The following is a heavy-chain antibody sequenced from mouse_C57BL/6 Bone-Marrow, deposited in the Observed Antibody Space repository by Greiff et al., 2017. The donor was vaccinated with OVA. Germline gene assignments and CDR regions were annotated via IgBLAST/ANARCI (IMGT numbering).Heavy chain of an antibody. CDR1: GYTFTDYE. V-gene: IGHV1-15*01. Sequence: VQLQQSGAELVRPGASVTLSCKASGYTFTDYEMHWVKQTPVHGLEWIGAIDPETGGTAYNQKFKGKAILTADESSSTAYMELRSLTSEDSAVYYCTRDKETVGGFAYWGQGTLVTVSA. J-gene: IGHJ3*01. CDR3: TRDKETVGGFAY. D-gene: IGHD3-1*01. CDR2: IDPETGGT.